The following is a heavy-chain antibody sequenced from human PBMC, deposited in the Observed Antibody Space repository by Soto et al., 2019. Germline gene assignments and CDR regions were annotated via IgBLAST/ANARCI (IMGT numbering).Heavy chain of an antibody. D-gene: IGHD3-10*01. CDR2: IYYSGST. CDR3: ARDRGFGESYGTDV. V-gene: IGHV4-30-4*01. J-gene: IGHJ6*02. CDR1: GGSISSGDYY. Sequence: SETLSLTCTVSGGSISSGDYYWSWIRQPPGKGLEWIGYIYYSGSTYYNPSLKSRVTISVDTSKNQFSLKLSSVTAADTAVYYCARDRGFGESYGTDVWGQGTTVTVSS.